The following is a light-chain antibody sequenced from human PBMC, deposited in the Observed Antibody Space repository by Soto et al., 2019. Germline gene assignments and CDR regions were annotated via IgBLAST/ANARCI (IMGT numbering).Light chain of an antibody. CDR2: AAS. CDR3: QQRNNWPPGIT. CDR1: QNISVY. V-gene: IGKV3-11*01. J-gene: IGKJ5*01. Sequence: MMLAESPSHLCLSPREKSTLILRALQNISVYLAWYRQKPGQAPRLLIYAASNRATGIPARFSGSGSGTDFTLTISSLEPEDFAVYYCQQRNNWPPGITSCQAARLEIK.